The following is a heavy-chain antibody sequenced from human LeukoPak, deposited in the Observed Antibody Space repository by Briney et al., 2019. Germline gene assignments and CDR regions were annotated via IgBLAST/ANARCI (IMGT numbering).Heavy chain of an antibody. Sequence: GGSLRLSCAASRFIASGNYLNWVRQAPGKGLEWVSFIHGGGCTEYADSVKGRFTISRDSSKNTLYLQMNSLRAEDTAVYYCARDIGIAAAGTLDYWGQGTLVTVSS. CDR3: ARDIGIAAAGTLDY. CDR2: IHGGGCT. CDR1: RFIASGNY. V-gene: IGHV3-53*01. D-gene: IGHD6-13*01. J-gene: IGHJ4*02.